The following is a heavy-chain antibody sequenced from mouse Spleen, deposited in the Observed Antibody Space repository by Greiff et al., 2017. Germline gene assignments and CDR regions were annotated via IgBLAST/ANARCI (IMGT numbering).Heavy chain of an antibody. CDR3: ARQGGYGLYFDY. CDR2: IWSDGST. D-gene: IGHD1-2*01. V-gene: IGHV2-6-1*01. J-gene: IGHJ2*01. Sequence: QVQLKETGPGLVAPSQSLSITCTVSGFSLTSYGVHWVHQPPGKGLEWLVVIWSDGSTNYNSALKSRLSISKDNSKSQVFLKMNSLQTDDTAMYYCARQGGYGLYFDYWGQGTTLTVSS. CDR1: GFSLTSYG.